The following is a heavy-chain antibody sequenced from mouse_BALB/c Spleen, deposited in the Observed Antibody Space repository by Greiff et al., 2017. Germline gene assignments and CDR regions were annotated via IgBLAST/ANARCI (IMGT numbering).Heavy chain of an antibody. CDR2: ISSGGSYT. Sequence: EVKLVESGGGLVKPGGSLKLSCAASGFTFSSYAMSWVRQSPEKRLEWVAEISSGGSYTYYPDTVTGRFTISRDNAKNTLYLEMSSLRSEDTAMYYCARIYYGYSLFAYWGQGTLVTVSA. V-gene: IGHV5-9-4*01. D-gene: IGHD2-2*01. CDR1: GFTFSSYA. CDR3: ARIYYGYSLFAY. J-gene: IGHJ3*01.